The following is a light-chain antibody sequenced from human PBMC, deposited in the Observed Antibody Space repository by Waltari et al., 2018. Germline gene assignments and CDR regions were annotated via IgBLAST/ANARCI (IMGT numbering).Light chain of an antibody. J-gene: IGLJ2*01. V-gene: IGLV6-57*04. Sequence: KFILTQPHSESASPSKTVTISCTRTSAGIASNFVQRSQQRPRSAPTTLIYDDTERPSGVPDRFSGSMAGSSDSAALTGSGLKNEDEYDCDCQSYDDSARVFGGGTKLTVL. CDR2: DDT. CDR1: SAGIASNF. CDR3: QSYDDSARV.